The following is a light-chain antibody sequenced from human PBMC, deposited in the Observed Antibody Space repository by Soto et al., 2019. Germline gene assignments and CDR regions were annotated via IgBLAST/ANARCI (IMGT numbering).Light chain of an antibody. V-gene: IGLV2-14*01. CDR1: SSDVGGYNY. J-gene: IGLJ7*01. CDR2: DVS. CDR3: SSYTGSSTPLV. Sequence: QSALTQPASVSGSPGQSITISCTGTSSDVGGYNYVSWYQQHPGKAPKLMIYDVSNRPSGVSNRFSGSKSGNTASLTISGLKAEDEADYYCSSYTGSSTPLVFGGGTQLTVL.